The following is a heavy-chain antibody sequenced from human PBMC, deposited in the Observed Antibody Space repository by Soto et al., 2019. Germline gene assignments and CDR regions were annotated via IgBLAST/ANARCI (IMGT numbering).Heavy chain of an antibody. V-gene: IGHV4-4*02. J-gene: IGHJ4*02. Sequence: PSETLSLTCAVSGGSFTSNNWWTWVRQPPGQGLEWIGEIYRTRSTNYKPSLKSRVTISIDKSENQFSLKVTALTAAETAVYYCASRDPGTSVDYWGQGTLVTVSS. CDR1: GGSFTSNNW. D-gene: IGHD1-7*01. CDR2: IYRTRST. CDR3: ASRDPGTSVDY.